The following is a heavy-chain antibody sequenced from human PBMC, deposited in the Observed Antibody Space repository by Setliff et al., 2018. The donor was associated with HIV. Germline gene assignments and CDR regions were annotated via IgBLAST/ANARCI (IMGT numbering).Heavy chain of an antibody. J-gene: IGHJ4*02. D-gene: IGHD1-26*01. Sequence: ASVKVSCKASGYIFSNYAMHWVRQAPGQSLEWMGWINAGNGNTKYSQKFQGRVTITRDTSASTAYMELRSLRSDDTAVYYCARMGELRAFFDYWGQGTLVTVSS. CDR1: GYIFSNYA. V-gene: IGHV1-3*01. CDR3: ARMGELRAFFDY. CDR2: INAGNGNT.